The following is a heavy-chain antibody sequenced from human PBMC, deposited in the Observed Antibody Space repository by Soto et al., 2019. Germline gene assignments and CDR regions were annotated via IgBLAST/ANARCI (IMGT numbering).Heavy chain of an antibody. CDR3: ARRAGLGGSGSYYVAREGRGSYYYYFLDV. J-gene: IGHJ6*03. CDR1: GGSISDHY. V-gene: IGHV4-59*08. CDR2: IYYSGST. D-gene: IGHD3-10*01. Sequence: SETLSLTYTVSGGSISDHYWSWIRQPPGKGLEWIGYIYYSGSTNYNPSLKSRVTISVDTSKNQFSLKLSSVTAADTAVYYCARRAGLGGSGSYYVAREGRGSYYYYFLDVWGKGTTVTVSS.